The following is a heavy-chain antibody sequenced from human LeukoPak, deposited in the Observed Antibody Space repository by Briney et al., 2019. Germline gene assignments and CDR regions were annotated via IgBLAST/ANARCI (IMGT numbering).Heavy chain of an antibody. J-gene: IGHJ4*02. V-gene: IGHV3-74*01. Sequence: GGSLRLSCAASGFTFSSYWMHWVRQAPGKGLVWVSRINSDGSSTSYADSVKGRFTISRDNAKNTLYLQMNSLRAEDMALYYCAKASSSYGYKYLDYWGQGTLVTVSS. CDR3: AKASSSYGYKYLDY. CDR1: GFTFSSYW. CDR2: INSDGSST. D-gene: IGHD5-18*01.